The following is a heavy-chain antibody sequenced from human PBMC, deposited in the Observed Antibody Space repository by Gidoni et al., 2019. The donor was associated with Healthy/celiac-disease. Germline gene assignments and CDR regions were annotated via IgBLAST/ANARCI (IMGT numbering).Heavy chain of an antibody. J-gene: IGHJ4*02. CDR1: GFTFSSYA. V-gene: IGHV3-23*01. CDR3: AKDRQPTAYSLRGYFDY. D-gene: IGHD4-4*01. Sequence: EVQLLESGGGLVQPGGSLRLSCAASGFTFSSYAMSWVRQAPGKGLDWVSAISGSGGSTYYADSVKGRFTISRDNSKNTLYLQMNSLRAEDTAVYYCAKDRQPTAYSLRGYFDYWGQGTLVTVSS. CDR2: ISGSGGST.